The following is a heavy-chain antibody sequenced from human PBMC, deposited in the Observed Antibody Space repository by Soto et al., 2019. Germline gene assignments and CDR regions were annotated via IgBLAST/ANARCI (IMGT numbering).Heavy chain of an antibody. V-gene: IGHV1-2*04. Sequence: ASVKVSCKASGYTFTGYYMHWVRQAPGQGLEWMGWINPNSGGTNYAQKFQGWVTMTRDTSISTAYMELSRLRSDDTAVYYCARSPRDSSSSSSRYYFDYWGQGTLVTSPQ. D-gene: IGHD6-6*01. CDR2: INPNSGGT. CDR3: ARSPRDSSSSSSRYYFDY. J-gene: IGHJ4*02. CDR1: GYTFTGYY.